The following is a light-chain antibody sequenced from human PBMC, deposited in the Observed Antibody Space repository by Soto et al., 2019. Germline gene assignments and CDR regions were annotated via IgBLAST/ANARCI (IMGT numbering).Light chain of an antibody. CDR3: CSYASRSTYV. CDR2: EGS. V-gene: IGLV2-23*01. Sequence: QSVLTQPASVSGSPGQPITISCTGTSSDVGNYNLVSWYQHDPGKAPKLLIYEGSKRPSGVSDRFSGSKSGNTASLTISGLQAEDEADYYCCSYASRSTYVFGTGTKVTVL. J-gene: IGLJ1*01. CDR1: SSDVGNYNL.